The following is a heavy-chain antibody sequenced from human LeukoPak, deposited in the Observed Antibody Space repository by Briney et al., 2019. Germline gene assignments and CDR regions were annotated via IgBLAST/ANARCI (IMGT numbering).Heavy chain of an antibody. V-gene: IGHV4-39*01. CDR3: ARHSRIAVED. CDR2: IYYSGST. D-gene: IGHD6-19*01. Sequence: SETLSLTCTVSGGSISSSSYYWGWIRQPPGKGLEWIGSIYYSGSTYYNPSLKSRVTISVDTSKNQFSLKLSSVTAADTAVYYCARHSRIAVEDWGQGTLVTVSS. CDR1: GGSISSSSYY. J-gene: IGHJ4*02.